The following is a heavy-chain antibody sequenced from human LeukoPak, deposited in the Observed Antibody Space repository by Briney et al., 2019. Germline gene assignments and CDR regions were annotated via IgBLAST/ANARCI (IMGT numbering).Heavy chain of an antibody. V-gene: IGHV4-59*08. CDR2: IYYSGST. CDR3: ARQGYSAYEILDY. CDR1: GGSISSYY. D-gene: IGHD5-12*01. Sequence: PSETLSLTCTVSGGSISSYYWSWIRQPPGKGLEWIGYIYYSGSTNYSPSLKSQVTISVDTSKNQFSLKLSSVTAADTAVYYCARQGYSAYEILDYWGQGTLVTVSS. J-gene: IGHJ4*02.